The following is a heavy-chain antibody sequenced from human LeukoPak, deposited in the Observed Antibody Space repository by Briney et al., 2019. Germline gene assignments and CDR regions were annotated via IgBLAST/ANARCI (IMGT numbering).Heavy chain of an antibody. J-gene: IGHJ6*02. Sequence: PSETLSLTCAVYGGSSSGYYWSWIRQPPGKGLEWIGEINHSGSTNYNPSLKSRVTISVDTSKNQFSLKLSSVTAADTAVYYCASAPPLGVFGVVKRYYYYGMDVWGQGTTVTVSS. CDR3: ASAPPLGVFGVVKRYYYYGMDV. V-gene: IGHV4-34*01. D-gene: IGHD3-3*01. CDR2: INHSGST. CDR1: GGSSSGYY.